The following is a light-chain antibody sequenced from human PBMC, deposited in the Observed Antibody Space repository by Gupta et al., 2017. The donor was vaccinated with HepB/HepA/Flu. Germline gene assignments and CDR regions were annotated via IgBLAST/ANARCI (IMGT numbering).Light chain of an antibody. CDR2: DGH. V-gene: IGLV7-46*01. CDR1: AGPVTSGHY. J-gene: IGLJ2*01. Sequence: VVTQESSLNVYPGGTVTLTCGSSAGPVTSGHYPYWFQQQTGQAPRTLIYDGHKRNALTPARFSCSLLGGKAALTLSGAQPEDEDDYYCYLSDVGVAVFGGGTKLTVL. CDR3: YLSDVGVAV.